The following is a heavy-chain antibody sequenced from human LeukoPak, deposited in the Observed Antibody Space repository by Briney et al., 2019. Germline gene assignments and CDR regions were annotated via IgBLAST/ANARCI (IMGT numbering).Heavy chain of an antibody. Sequence: PSETLSLTCTVSGGSISSYYWSWIRQPPGKGLEWIGYIYYSGSTNYNPSLKSRVTISVDTSKNQFSLKLSSVTAADTAVYYCASMGIRHAIDIWGQGTMVTVSS. CDR2: IYYSGST. D-gene: IGHD7-27*01. V-gene: IGHV4-59*01. CDR3: ASMGIRHAIDI. CDR1: GGSISSYY. J-gene: IGHJ3*02.